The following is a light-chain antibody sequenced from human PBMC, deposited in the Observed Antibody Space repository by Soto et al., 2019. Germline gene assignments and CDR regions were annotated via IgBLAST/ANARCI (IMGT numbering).Light chain of an antibody. V-gene: IGKV3-11*01. J-gene: IGKJ5*01. CDR1: PSVTNF. Sequence: EIVLTQSPATVSLSPGERATLSCGASPSVTNFLAWYQQKTGQAPRLLIYGAFNRATGIPARFSGSGSGTDFTLTISSLEPEDSAIYYCQQRNIWPPVTFGQGTRLEIK. CDR2: GAF. CDR3: QQRNIWPPVT.